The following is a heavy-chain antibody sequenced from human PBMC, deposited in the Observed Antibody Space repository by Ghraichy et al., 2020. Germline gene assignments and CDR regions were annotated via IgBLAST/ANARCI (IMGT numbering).Heavy chain of an antibody. V-gene: IGHV3-30*18. CDR1: GFSFSIHG. D-gene: IGHD4-17*01. CDR3: VKDRRVHGDYRQGSFDI. Sequence: GGSLRLSCLVSGFSFSIHGMHWVRQAPGKGLEWVTGITFDGVNKYYADSVKGRFTISRDNSKNTLFLQMNSLRTEDTAVYYCVKDRRVHGDYRQGSFDIWGQGTVVTVSS. CDR2: ITFDGVNK. J-gene: IGHJ3*02.